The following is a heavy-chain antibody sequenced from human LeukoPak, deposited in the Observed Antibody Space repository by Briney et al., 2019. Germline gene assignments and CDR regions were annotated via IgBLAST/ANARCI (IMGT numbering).Heavy chain of an antibody. D-gene: IGHD3-10*01. V-gene: IGHV3-23*01. CDR2: ISGSGGST. CDR3: AKDRWEETYYGSGIYWDY. Sequence: WGSLRLSCAASGFTFSSYAMSWVRQAPGKGLEWVSAISGSGGSTYYADSLKARFTISRGNSKHTLYLQMNSRRAEDTAVYYCAKDRWEETYYGSGIYWDYWGQGTLVTVSS. CDR1: GFTFSSYA. J-gene: IGHJ4*02.